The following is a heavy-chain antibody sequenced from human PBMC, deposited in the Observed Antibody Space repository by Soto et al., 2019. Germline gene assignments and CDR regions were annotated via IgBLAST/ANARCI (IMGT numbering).Heavy chain of an antibody. CDR3: ARSGYGSTDFDH. V-gene: IGHV4-31*03. CDR1: GDSIARGAYY. CDR2: IYYRGNT. Sequence: RSETLSLTCTVSGDSIARGAYYCTCIRQHPGQGLEWLGYIYYRGNTYYNPSLESRVSISLDTSKNQFSLKLTSVTAADTAVYYCARSGYGSTDFDHWGQGTRVTVSS. J-gene: IGHJ4*02. D-gene: IGHD6-13*01.